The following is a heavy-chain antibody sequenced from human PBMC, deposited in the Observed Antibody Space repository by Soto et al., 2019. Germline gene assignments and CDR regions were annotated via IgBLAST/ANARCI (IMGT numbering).Heavy chain of an antibody. CDR3: AKDDSLESFFPLDA. CDR1: GFTFRSYA. V-gene: IGHV3-23*01. D-gene: IGHD3-3*01. CDR2: ISGGGSDT. J-gene: IGHJ5*02. Sequence: EVHLLESGGGLVQPGGSLRLSCSASGFTFRSYAMSWVRQAPGKGLEWVSGISGGGSDTYYSDSVRGRFTISRDNSKNTLYLQMNSLRVEDSAVYFCAKDDSLESFFPLDAWGQGTLVTVSS.